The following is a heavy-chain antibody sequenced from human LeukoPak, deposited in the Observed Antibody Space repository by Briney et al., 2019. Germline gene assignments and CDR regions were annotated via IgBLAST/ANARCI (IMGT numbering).Heavy chain of an antibody. D-gene: IGHD3-9*01. J-gene: IGHJ4*02. CDR1: GFTFSSYS. V-gene: IGHV3-21*01. CDR2: ISSSSSYL. CDR3: ARGGSGILTGYLIDY. Sequence: GGSLRLSCAASGFTFSSYSMNWVRQAPGKGLEWVSSISSSSSYLYYADSVKGRFTISRDNAKNSLYLQMNSLRAEDTAVYYCARGGSGILTGYLIDYWGQGTLVTVSS.